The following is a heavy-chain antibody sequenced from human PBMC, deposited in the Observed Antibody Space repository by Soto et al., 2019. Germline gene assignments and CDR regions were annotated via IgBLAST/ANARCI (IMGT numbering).Heavy chain of an antibody. J-gene: IGHJ4*02. CDR2: ISYDGSNK. V-gene: IGHV3-30-3*01. Sequence: QVQLVESGGGVVQPGRSLRLSCAASGFTFSRYAMHWVRQAPGKGLEWVAVISYDGSNKYYADSVKGRFTISRDNSKNTLYLQMNSLRAEDTAVDYCARRSVKGDSDYFDYWGQGTLVTVSS. CDR1: GFTFSRYA. D-gene: IGHD2-21*02. CDR3: ARRSVKGDSDYFDY.